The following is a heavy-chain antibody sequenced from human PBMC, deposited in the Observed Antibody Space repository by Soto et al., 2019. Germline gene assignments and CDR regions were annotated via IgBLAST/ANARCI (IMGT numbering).Heavy chain of an antibody. J-gene: IGHJ6*02. Sequence: PSETLSLTCTGSGGSISSYYWSWIRQPAGKGLEWIGRIYTSGSTNYNPSLKSRVTMSVDTSKNQFSLKLSSVTAADTAVYYCARDTIAAAGTESNYYYYGMDVWGQGTTVTVSS. CDR3: ARDTIAAAGTESNYYYYGMDV. V-gene: IGHV4-4*07. CDR2: IYTSGST. D-gene: IGHD6-13*01. CDR1: GGSISSYY.